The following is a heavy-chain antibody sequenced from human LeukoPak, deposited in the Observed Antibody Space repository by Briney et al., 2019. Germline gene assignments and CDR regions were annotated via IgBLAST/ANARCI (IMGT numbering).Heavy chain of an antibody. CDR1: GFTFSNYE. Sequence: PGGSLRLSCAASGFTFSNYEMNWVRQAPGKGLEWVSFISSSGILIYYADSVKGRFTISRDNGKNSLFLQMDSLRVEDTDVYYCAKVSGSCWHFDHWGQGTLVTVSS. CDR3: AKVSGSCWHFDH. J-gene: IGHJ4*02. V-gene: IGHV3-48*03. CDR2: ISSSGILI. D-gene: IGHD1-26*01.